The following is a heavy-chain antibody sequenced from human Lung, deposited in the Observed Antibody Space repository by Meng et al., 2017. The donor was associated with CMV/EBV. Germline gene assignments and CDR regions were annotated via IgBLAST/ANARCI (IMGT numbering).Heavy chain of an antibody. CDR3: ARGNYGDYRYYGMDV. CDR2: IIPIFGTA. D-gene: IGHD4-17*01. J-gene: IGHJ6*02. CDR1: GGTFSSYA. Sequence: SXXVSXKASGGTFSSYAISWVRQAPGQGLEWMGGIIPIFGTANYTQKFQGRVTITTDESTSTAYMELSSLRSEDTAVYYCARGNYGDYRYYGMDVWGQGTTVTVSS. V-gene: IGHV1-69*05.